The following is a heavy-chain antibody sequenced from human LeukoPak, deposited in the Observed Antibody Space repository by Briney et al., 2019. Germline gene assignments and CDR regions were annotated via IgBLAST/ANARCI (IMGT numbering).Heavy chain of an antibody. CDR1: GYSFTGYY. CDR3: ARGRTYYYDSSGYFDAFDI. V-gene: IGHV1-2*02. J-gene: IGHJ3*02. D-gene: IGHD3-22*01. Sequence: ASVKVSCKASGYSFTGYYMHWVRQAPGQGLEWMGWINPNSGGTNYAQKFQGRVTMTRDTSISTAYMELSRLRSDDTAVYYCARGRTYYYDSSGYFDAFDIWGQGTMVTVSS. CDR2: INPNSGGT.